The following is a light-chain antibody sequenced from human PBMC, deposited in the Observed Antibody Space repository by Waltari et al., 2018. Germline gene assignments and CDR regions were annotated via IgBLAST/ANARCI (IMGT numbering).Light chain of an antibody. J-gene: IGLJ3*02. CDR1: SSDVGFWNY. Sequence: QSALTQPASVSGSPGQSITISCTGTSSDVGFWNYVSWYQHHPGKAPKVMIYGVSKRPSGVSDRFSGSKSGNTASRTISGLQAEDEAGYYCSSYTSSRTWVFGGGTRLTVL. CDR3: SSYTSSRTWV. V-gene: IGLV2-14*03. CDR2: GVS.